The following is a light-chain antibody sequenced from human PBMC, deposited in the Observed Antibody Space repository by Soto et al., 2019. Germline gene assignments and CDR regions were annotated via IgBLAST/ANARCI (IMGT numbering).Light chain of an antibody. CDR2: LGS. J-gene: IGKJ4*01. CDR3: MQVLQNPLT. Sequence: DIVVTQSPHSLPVTPGEPASISCRSSQSLLHSNGNTYLDWYLQKPGQSPQLLIYLGSNRASGVPDRFSGSGSGTDYILRISRVEAEDVGVYYCMQVLQNPLTFGGGTKVEI. CDR1: QSLLHSNGNTY. V-gene: IGKV2-28*01.